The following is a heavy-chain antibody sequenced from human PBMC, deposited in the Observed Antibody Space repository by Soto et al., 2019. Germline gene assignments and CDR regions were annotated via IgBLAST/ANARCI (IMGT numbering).Heavy chain of an antibody. V-gene: IGHV3-43D*03. Sequence: GGSLRLSCAASGFTFDDYAMHWVRQAPGKGLEWVSLISWDGGRTYYADSVKGRFTISRDNSKNSLYLQMNSLRAEDTALYYCTKDMAAAGTEYSYYYGMDVWGQGTTVTVSS. CDR1: GFTFDDYA. CDR3: TKDMAAAGTEYSYYYGMDV. D-gene: IGHD6-13*01. CDR2: ISWDGGRT. J-gene: IGHJ6*02.